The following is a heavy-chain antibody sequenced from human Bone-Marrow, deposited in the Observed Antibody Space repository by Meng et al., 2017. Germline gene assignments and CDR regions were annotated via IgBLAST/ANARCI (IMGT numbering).Heavy chain of an antibody. CDR3: ARSKITMVRGAYLNWFDP. CDR1: GFTFSSYG. Sequence: GGSLRLSCGASGFTFSSYGMHWVRQAPGKGLEWVAVIWYDGSNKYYADSVKGRFTISRDNSKNTLYLQMNSLRAEDTAVYYCARSKITMVRGAYLNWFDPWGQGTLVTVSS. V-gene: IGHV3-33*01. CDR2: IWYDGSNK. D-gene: IGHD3-10*01. J-gene: IGHJ5*02.